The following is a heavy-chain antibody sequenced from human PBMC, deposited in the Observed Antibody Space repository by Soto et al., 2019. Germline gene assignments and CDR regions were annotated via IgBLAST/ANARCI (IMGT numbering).Heavy chain of an antibody. V-gene: IGHV1-58*01. Sequence: SVQVSCKASGFTFTSSAVQWVRQARGQRLEWIGWIVVGSGNTNYAQKFQERVTITRDMSTSTAYMELSSLRSEDTAVYYCAADSEVVSTLTRYYYGMDVWAQGTTVTVS. CDR1: GFTFTSSA. D-gene: IGHD2-8*02. CDR3: AADSEVVSTLTRYYYGMDV. CDR2: IVVGSGNT. J-gene: IGHJ6*02.